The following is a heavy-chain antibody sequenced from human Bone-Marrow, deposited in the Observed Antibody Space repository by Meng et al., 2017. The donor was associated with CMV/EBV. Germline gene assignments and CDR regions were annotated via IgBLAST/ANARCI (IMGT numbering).Heavy chain of an antibody. CDR2: INWNGGST. V-gene: IGHV3-20*04. CDR3: ARVDTYCGGDCYSSVDY. CDR1: GFTFDDYG. Sequence: GESLKLSCAASGFTFDDYGMSRVRQAPGKGLEWVSGINWNGGSTGYADSVKGRFTISRDNAKNSLYLQMNSLRAEDTALYYCARVDTYCGGDCYSSVDYWGQGTLVTVSS. D-gene: IGHD2-21*01. J-gene: IGHJ4*02.